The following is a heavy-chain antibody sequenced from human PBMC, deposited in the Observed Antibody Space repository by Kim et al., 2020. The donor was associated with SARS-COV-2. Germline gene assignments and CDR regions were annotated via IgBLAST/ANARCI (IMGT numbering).Heavy chain of an antibody. CDR2: IYYSGST. Sequence: SETLSLTCTVSGGSISSYYWSWIRQPPGKGLEWIGYIYYSGSTNYNPSLKSRVTISVDTSKNQFSLKLSSVTAADTAVYYCASGGYDFWSGYYQLWGQGTLVTVSS. J-gene: IGHJ4*02. D-gene: IGHD3-3*01. CDR3: ASGGYDFWSGYYQL. V-gene: IGHV4-59*01. CDR1: GGSISSYY.